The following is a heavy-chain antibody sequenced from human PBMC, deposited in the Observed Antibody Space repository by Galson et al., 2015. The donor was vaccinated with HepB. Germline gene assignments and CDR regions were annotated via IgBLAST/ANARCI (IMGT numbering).Heavy chain of an antibody. CDR2: INPNSGGT. J-gene: IGHJ3*02. Sequence: SVKVSCKASGYTFTGYYMHWVRQAPGQGLEWMGWINPNSGGTNYAQKFQGWVTTTRDTSISTAYMELSRLRSDDTAVYYCARVASGNAFDIWGQGTMVTVSS. CDR1: GYTFTGYY. V-gene: IGHV1-2*04. CDR3: ARVASGNAFDI.